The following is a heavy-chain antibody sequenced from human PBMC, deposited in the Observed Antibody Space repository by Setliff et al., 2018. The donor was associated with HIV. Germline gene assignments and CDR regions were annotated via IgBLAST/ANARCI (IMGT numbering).Heavy chain of an antibody. V-gene: IGHV1-18*01. Sequence: ASVKVSCKASGYTFTAFGMNWLRQAPGQGPEWMGWISTYNGNTNYAQKFQGRVTMTTDTSTSTVYMELRSLRSDDTAVYHCAKDPSVTVTTIWGQGTMVTVSS. CDR3: AKDPSVTVTTI. J-gene: IGHJ3*02. CDR1: GYTFTAFG. D-gene: IGHD4-17*01. CDR2: ISTYNGNT.